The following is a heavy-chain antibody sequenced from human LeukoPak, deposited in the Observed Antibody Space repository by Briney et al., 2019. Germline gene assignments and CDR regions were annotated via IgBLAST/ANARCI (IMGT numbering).Heavy chain of an antibody. CDR2: IYYSGST. J-gene: IGHJ4*02. CDR3: ARAPYSSGPAYYFDY. D-gene: IGHD6-19*01. CDR1: GGSISRGSYY. Sequence: PSQTLSLTCTVSGGSISRGSYYWSWIRQPPGKGLEWIGYIYYSGSTNYNPSLKSRVTISVDTSKNQFSLKRSSVTAADTAVYYCARAPYSSGPAYYFDYWGQGTLVTVSS. V-gene: IGHV4-61*01.